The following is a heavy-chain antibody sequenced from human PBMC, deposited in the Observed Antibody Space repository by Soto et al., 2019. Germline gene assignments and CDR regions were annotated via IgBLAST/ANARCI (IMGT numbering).Heavy chain of an antibody. CDR1: GGTFSSYA. V-gene: IGHV1-69*12. Sequence: QVQLVQSGAEVKKPGSSVKVSCKASGGTFSSYAISWVRQAPGQGLEWMGGIIPIFGTAKYAQKFQGRVTITADESTRTAYMELSSLRSEDTAVYYCARGMMDFEDYYYYGMYVWGQGTTVTVSS. CDR2: IIPIFGTA. D-gene: IGHD3-16*01. CDR3: ARGMMDFEDYYYYGMYV. J-gene: IGHJ6*02.